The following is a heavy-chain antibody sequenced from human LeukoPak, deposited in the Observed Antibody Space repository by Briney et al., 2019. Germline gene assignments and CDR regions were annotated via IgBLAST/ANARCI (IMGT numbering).Heavy chain of an antibody. CDR1: GFTFSSYW. CDR3: VRGDSRDY. J-gene: IGHJ4*02. CDR2: ISSSSSTM. Sequence: GGSLRLSCAASGFTFSSYWMNWVRQAPGKGLEWVSSISSSSSTMHYADSVKGRLTISRDNAKNSLYLQINSLRAEDTAVYYCVRGDSRDYWGQGTLVTVSS. V-gene: IGHV3-21*01. D-gene: IGHD6-13*01.